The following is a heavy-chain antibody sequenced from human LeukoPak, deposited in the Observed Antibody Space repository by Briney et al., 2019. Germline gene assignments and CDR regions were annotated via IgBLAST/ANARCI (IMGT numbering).Heavy chain of an antibody. CDR1: GFTLTTYT. V-gene: IGHV3-23*01. J-gene: IGHJ2*01. CDR3: ANSNIVSTIGWNFDL. D-gene: IGHD5/OR15-5a*01. CDR2: ITAIGSTT. Sequence: GGSLRLSCAASGFTLTTYTIGWVRQVRGKGLEWVSLITAIGSTTYYADSVKGRFTISRDSSTSTLYLQMNTLRAEHTAVYYCANSNIVSTIGWNFDLWGRGTLVTVSS.